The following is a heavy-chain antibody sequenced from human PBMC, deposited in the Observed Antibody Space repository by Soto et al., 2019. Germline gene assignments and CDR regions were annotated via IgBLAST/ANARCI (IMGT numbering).Heavy chain of an antibody. V-gene: IGHV3-30*03. CDR2: ISYDGKNI. Sequence: PGGSLRLSCAASGFNLDSYAMNWVRQAPGKGHEWVATISYDGKNIYYADFVRGRFTISKDNSNNILYLRLSALTPEDTALYYWARDYGPLPADRFSYWGQGTLVTVPS. CDR3: ARDYGPLPADRFSY. CDR1: GFNLDSYA. D-gene: IGHD3-16*02. J-gene: IGHJ1*01.